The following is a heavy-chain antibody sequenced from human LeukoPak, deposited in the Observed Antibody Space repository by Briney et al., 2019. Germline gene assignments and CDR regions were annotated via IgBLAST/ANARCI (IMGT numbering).Heavy chain of an antibody. J-gene: IGHJ4*02. CDR2: ISWNSGSI. CDR3: AKGGPQYSSSWYYFDY. Sequence: PGGSLRLSCAASGFTFDDYAMHWVRQAPGKGLEWVSGISWNSGSIGYADSVKGRFTISRDNAKNSVYLQMNSLRAEDTALYYCAKGGPQYSSSWYYFDYWGQGTLVTVSS. CDR1: GFTFDDYA. D-gene: IGHD6-13*01. V-gene: IGHV3-9*01.